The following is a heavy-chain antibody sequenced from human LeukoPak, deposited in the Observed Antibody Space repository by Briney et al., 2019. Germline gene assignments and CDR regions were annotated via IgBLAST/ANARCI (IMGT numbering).Heavy chain of an antibody. CDR2: ICASNGKT. D-gene: IGHD3-9*01. CDR1: RYTFTRYV. J-gene: IGHJ4*02. CDR3: ARGDDILTGYNNFDY. Sequence: AAVKVSCKASRYTFTRYVLSWVRQAPGQEVERMGWICASNGKTNYAQNIQGRVTMTTDTSTSAAYVELRSLRCDGTAVYYCARGDDILTGYNNFDYWGQGTLVTVSS. V-gene: IGHV1-18*04.